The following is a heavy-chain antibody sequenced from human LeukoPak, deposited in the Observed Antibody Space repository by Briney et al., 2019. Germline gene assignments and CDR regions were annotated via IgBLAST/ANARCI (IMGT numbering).Heavy chain of an antibody. CDR2: ISATGGST. CDR1: GFTFNSYA. J-gene: IGHJ3*02. CDR3: AKDPPTVMANAFHI. Sequence: GGSLRLSCAASGFTFNSYALTWVRQAPGRGLEWVSAISATGGSTYYADPVKGRFNISRDNSKNMVYLQMNSLRAEDTAVYSCAKDPPTVMANAFHIWGQGTMVTVS. D-gene: IGHD5-18*01. V-gene: IGHV3-23*01.